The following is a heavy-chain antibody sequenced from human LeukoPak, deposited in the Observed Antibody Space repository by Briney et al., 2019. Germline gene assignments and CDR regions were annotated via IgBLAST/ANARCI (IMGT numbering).Heavy chain of an antibody. D-gene: IGHD1-26*01. CDR3: ARARHSGSPLRYYFDY. J-gene: IGHJ4*02. CDR2: IIPILGIA. CDR1: GGTFSSYA. Sequence: SVKVSCKASGGTFSSYAISWVRQAPGQGLEWMGGIIPILGIANCAQKFQGRVTITADKSTSTAYMELSSLRSEDTAVYYCARARHSGSPLRYYFDYWGQGTLVTVSS. V-gene: IGHV1-69*10.